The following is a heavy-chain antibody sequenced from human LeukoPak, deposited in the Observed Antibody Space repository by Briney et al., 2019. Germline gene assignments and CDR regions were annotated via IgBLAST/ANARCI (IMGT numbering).Heavy chain of an antibody. D-gene: IGHD3-10*01. J-gene: IGHJ4*02. Sequence: GESLRLSCAASEFPFSNAWMTWVRQAPGKGLEWVGRIKSNTNDGTAAYAGPPKGRFTISRDDSKNTLYLQVNSLKTEDTAVYYCSTDGGYGSGSLAYWGQGTLVTVSS. V-gene: IGHV3-15*01. CDR2: IKSNTNDGTA. CDR1: EFPFSNAW. CDR3: STDGGYGSGSLAY.